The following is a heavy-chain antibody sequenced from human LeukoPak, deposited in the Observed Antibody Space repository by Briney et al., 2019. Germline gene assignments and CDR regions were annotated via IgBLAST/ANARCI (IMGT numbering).Heavy chain of an antibody. V-gene: IGHV3-53*01. D-gene: IGHD6-6*01. CDR1: GFTVSSNY. CDR3: ARRKPDSSSAHHYYYYYMDV. Sequence: GGSLRLSCAASGFTVSSNYMSWVRQAPGKGLEWVSVIYRGGSPYNADSVKGRFTISRDNSKNTLYLQMNSLRAEDTAVYYCARRKPDSSSAHHYYYYYMDVWGKGTTVTVSS. CDR2: IYRGGSP. J-gene: IGHJ6*03.